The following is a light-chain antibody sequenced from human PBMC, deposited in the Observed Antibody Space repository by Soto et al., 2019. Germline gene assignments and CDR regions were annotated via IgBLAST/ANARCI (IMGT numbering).Light chain of an antibody. Sequence: DIQMTQSPSTLSASVGGRVTITCRASQSISDLLAWYQQKPGKAPKLLIYEASNLKRGVPSRFSGSGAGTEYTLTISSLQPDDFASYYCQQYNGFWTFGQGTKVEIK. J-gene: IGKJ1*01. V-gene: IGKV1-5*03. CDR2: EAS. CDR3: QQYNGFWT. CDR1: QSISDL.